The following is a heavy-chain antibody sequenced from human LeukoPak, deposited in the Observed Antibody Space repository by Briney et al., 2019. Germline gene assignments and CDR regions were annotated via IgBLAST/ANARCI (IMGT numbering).Heavy chain of an antibody. CDR2: IYYSGTT. J-gene: IGHJ6*02. CDR1: GGSISYYY. V-gene: IGHV4-59*01. Sequence: KASETLSLTCTVSGGSISYYYWSWIRQSPGNGLEWIGYIYYSGTTNYNPSLKSRVTISVDTSKNQFSLQLRSVTAADTAVYFCAREDPQTTVPEGMDVWGQGTTVTVSS. CDR3: AREDPQTTVPEGMDV. D-gene: IGHD4-17*01.